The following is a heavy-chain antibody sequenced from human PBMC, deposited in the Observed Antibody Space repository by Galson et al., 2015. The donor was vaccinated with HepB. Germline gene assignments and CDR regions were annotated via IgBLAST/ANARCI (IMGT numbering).Heavy chain of an antibody. J-gene: IGHJ4*02. CDR2: IIPILGIA. D-gene: IGHD6-13*01. V-gene: IGHV1-69*04. CDR1: GGTFSSYA. Sequence: SVKVSCKASGGTFSSYAISWVRQAPGQGLEWMGRIIPILGIANYAQKFQGRVTITADKSTSTAYMELSSLRSEDTAVYYCARPIAAAGTENMLVDWGQGTLVTASS. CDR3: ARPIAAAGTENMLVD.